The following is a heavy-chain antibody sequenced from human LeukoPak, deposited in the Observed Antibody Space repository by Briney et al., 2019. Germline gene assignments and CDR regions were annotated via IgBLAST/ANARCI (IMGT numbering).Heavy chain of an antibody. D-gene: IGHD1-1*01. CDR1: GGSISSDGYY. Sequence: SETLSLTCTVSGGSISSDGYYWSWIRQHPGKGLEWIGYIYYSGSTYCNPSLKSRVTISIDTSKSQFSLRLSSVTAADTAVYYCAREVRPGTLDSWGQGTLVTVSS. CDR3: AREVRPGTLDS. CDR2: IYYSGST. V-gene: IGHV4-31*03. J-gene: IGHJ4*02.